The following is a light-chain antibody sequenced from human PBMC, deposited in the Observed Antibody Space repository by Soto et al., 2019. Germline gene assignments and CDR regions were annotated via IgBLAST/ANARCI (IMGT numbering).Light chain of an antibody. J-gene: IGKJ2*01. Sequence: EIVMTQSPATLSVSPGERATLSCRASQSVSSNLAWYQQKPGKAPRLLIYGASTRATGIPARFSGSGSGTEFTLTISSLQSEDFSVYYCHQYNNWPPKTFGQGTKLEIK. CDR2: GAS. CDR1: QSVSSN. V-gene: IGKV3-15*01. CDR3: HQYNNWPPKT.